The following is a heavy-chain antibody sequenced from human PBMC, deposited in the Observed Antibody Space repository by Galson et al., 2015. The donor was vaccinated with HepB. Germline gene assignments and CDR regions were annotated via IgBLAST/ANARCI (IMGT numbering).Heavy chain of an antibody. CDR1: GYTLTELS. D-gene: IGHD3-22*01. V-gene: IGHV1-24*01. CDR2: FDPEDGET. J-gene: IGHJ4*02. Sequence: SVKVSCKVSGYTLTELSMHWVRQAPGKGLEWMGGFDPEDGETIYAQKFQGRVTMTEDTSTDTAYMELSSLRSEDTAVYYCATSKHYYDSSGYSYAFDYWGQGTLVTVSS. CDR3: ATSKHYYDSSGYSYAFDY.